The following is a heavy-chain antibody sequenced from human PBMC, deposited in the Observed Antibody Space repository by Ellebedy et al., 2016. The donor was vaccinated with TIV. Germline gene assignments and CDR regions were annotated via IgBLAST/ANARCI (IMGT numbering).Heavy chain of an antibody. D-gene: IGHD1-26*01. Sequence: GESLKISXAASGFTFSSYGMHWVRQSPGKGLEWVAVISYDGSNKYYADSVKGRFTISRDNSKNTLYLQMNSLRAEDTAVYYCAKEELAGYFDYWGQGTLVTVSS. CDR1: GFTFSSYG. CDR3: AKEELAGYFDY. J-gene: IGHJ4*02. V-gene: IGHV3-30*18. CDR2: ISYDGSNK.